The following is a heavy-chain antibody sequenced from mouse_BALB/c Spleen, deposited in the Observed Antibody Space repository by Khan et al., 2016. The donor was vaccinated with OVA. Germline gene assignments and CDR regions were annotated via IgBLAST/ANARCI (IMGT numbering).Heavy chain of an antibody. V-gene: IGHV1-4*01. J-gene: IGHJ3*01. CDR3: GREGSYQRSDGWFAY. CDR2: INPDNNYS. CDR1: GYTFTSYA. D-gene: IGHD2-14*01. Sequence: VQLQQSGAELARPGASVKMSCKASGYTFTSYAMHWIRQRPGQALEWIGHINPDNNYSNYNQNFKDKATLIVDKSSSTSYMQLSSLTSEDSAVYYCGREGSYQRSDGWFAYWGQGTLVTVSA.